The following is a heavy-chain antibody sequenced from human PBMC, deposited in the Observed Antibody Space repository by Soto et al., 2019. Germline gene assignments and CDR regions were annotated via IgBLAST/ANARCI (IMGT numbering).Heavy chain of an antibody. V-gene: IGHV4-31*03. CDR2: IYYSGST. Sequence: PSETLSLTCTVSGGSISSGGYYWSWIRQHPGKGLEWIGYIYYSGSTYYNPSLKSRVTISVDTSKNQFSLKLSSVTAADTAVYYCARGYFSSGWYGAFDIWGQGTMVTVSS. CDR1: GGSISSGGYY. CDR3: ARGYFSSGWYGAFDI. J-gene: IGHJ3*02. D-gene: IGHD6-19*01.